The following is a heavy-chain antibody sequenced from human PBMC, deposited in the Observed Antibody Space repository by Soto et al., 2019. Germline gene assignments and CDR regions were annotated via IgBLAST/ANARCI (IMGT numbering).Heavy chain of an antibody. CDR1: GFTFSSFW. CDR2: SNTDGSST. V-gene: IGHV3-74*01. J-gene: IGHJ4*02. D-gene: IGHD3-10*01. Sequence: EVQLVESGGGLVQPGGSLRLSCAVSGFTFSSFWMHWVRQAPGEGLVWVSRSNTDGSSTSYADSVKGRFPISRDNAKNTLYLLMNSLRVEDTAMYYCAKRGVDTFGLSYWGQGTLVTVSS. CDR3: AKRGVDTFGLSY.